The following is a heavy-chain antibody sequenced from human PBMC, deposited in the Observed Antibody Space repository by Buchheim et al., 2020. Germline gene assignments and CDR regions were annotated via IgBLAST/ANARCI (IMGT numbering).Heavy chain of an antibody. CDR2: ISYDGSNK. CDR3: AKDRLLLWFEELGNYYYGMDV. CDR1: GFTFSSYG. J-gene: IGHJ6*02. D-gene: IGHD3-10*01. Sequence: QVQLVESGGGVVQPGRSLRLSCVASGFTFSSYGMHWVRQAPGKGLEWVAVISYDGSNKYYADSVKGRFTISRDNSKNTLYLQMNSLRAEDTAVYYCAKDRLLLWFEELGNYYYGMDVWGQGTT. V-gene: IGHV3-30*18.